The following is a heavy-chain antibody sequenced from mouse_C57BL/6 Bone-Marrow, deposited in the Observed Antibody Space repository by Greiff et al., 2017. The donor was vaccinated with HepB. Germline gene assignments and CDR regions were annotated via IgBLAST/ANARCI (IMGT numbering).Heavy chain of an antibody. Sequence: VQRVESGAELAKPGASVKLSCKASGYTFTSYWMHWVKQRPGQGLEWIGYINPSSGYTKYNQKVKDKATLTADKSSSTAYMQLSSLNYEDSAVYYCARSDSNRYAMDYWGQGTSVTVSS. V-gene: IGHV1-7*01. J-gene: IGHJ4*01. D-gene: IGHD2-5*01. CDR2: INPSSGYT. CDR1: GYTFTSYW. CDR3: ARSDSNRYAMDY.